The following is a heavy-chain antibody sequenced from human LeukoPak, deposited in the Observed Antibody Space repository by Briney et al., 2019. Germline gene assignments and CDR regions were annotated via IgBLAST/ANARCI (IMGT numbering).Heavy chain of an antibody. Sequence: GGSLTLSRAASGLTVSSNYMSWVRQAPGKGLEWVSVIYSGGSTYYADSVKGRFTISRDNSKNTLYLQMNSLRAEDTAVYYCASGSYGRYFYYWGQGTLVTVSS. CDR2: IYSGGST. D-gene: IGHD1-26*01. J-gene: IGHJ4*02. V-gene: IGHV3-53*01. CDR1: GLTVSSNY. CDR3: ASGSYGRYFYY.